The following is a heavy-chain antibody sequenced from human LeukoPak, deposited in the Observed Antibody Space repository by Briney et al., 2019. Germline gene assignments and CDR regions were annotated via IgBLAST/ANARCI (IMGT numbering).Heavy chain of an antibody. V-gene: IGHV4-4*07. J-gene: IGHJ4*02. CDR3: ASNKESSNSFDY. CDR1: GGSISSYY. Sequence: SETLSLTCTVSGGSISSYYWSWIRQPAGKGLEWIGRIYTSGSTNYNPSLKSRVTMSVDTSKNQFSLKLSSVTAVDTAVYYCASNKESSNSFDYWGQGTLVTVSS. CDR2: IYTSGST. D-gene: IGHD6-19*01.